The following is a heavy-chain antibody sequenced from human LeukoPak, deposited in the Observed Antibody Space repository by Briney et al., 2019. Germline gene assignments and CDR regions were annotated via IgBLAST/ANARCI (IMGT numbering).Heavy chain of an antibody. V-gene: IGHV4-30-4*01. D-gene: IGHD3-22*01. J-gene: IGHJ4*02. CDR3: ARGRGVPYYYDSSGYYPADY. CDR1: GASISSGDYY. Sequence: SQTLSLTCTVSGASISSGDYYWSWIRQPPGKGLECIGHIYYSGSTYYNPSLKSRVTISVDTSKNQFSLKLSSVTAADTDVYYCARGRGVPYYYDSSGYYPADYWGQGTLVTVSS. CDR2: IYYSGST.